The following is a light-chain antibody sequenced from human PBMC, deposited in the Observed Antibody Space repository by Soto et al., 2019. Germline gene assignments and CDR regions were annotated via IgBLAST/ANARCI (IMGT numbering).Light chain of an antibody. Sequence: EIGMTQSPTILSVSPGERATLSFRSSQSVSSNLAWYQQKPGQAPRLLIYGVYTRAPGIPARFSGSGSGTEFTLTISSLQSEDFAVYYCQQYNNWPRTFGQGTKVAIK. CDR3: QQYNNWPRT. V-gene: IGKV3D-15*01. CDR2: GVY. J-gene: IGKJ1*01. CDR1: QSVSSN.